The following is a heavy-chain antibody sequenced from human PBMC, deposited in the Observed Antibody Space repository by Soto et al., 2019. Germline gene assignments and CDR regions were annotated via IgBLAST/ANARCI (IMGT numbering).Heavy chain of an antibody. CDR2: ITWNGGTI. CDR1: GFAFDDYV. Sequence: PGGSLRLSCAASGFAFDDYVMHWVRQPPGRGLEWVSGITWNGGTIRYVDTVKGRFTISSENAENSLYLQMNSLRPAYTAVYYCAKGGSAALIAPSGRDKWLDPWGQGTQVTVSS. V-gene: IGHV3-9*01. D-gene: IGHD6-13*01. CDR3: AKGGSAALIAPSGRDKWLDP. J-gene: IGHJ5*02.